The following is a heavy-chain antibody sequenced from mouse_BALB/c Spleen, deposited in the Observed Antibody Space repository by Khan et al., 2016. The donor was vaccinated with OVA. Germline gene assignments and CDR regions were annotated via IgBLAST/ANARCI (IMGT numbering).Heavy chain of an antibody. D-gene: IGHD1-1*01. CDR3: ARVNYYGDYFDY. J-gene: IGHJ2*01. V-gene: IGHV3-2*02. CDR1: GYSITSGYA. Sequence: VQLQQSGPGLVKPSQSLSLTCTVTGYSITSGYAWNWIRQFPGNKLEWMAYISYSGITSYTPSLKSRISITRDTSKNQFFLQLNSVTTEDTATYNGARVNYYGDYFDYWGQGTTLTVSS. CDR2: ISYSGIT.